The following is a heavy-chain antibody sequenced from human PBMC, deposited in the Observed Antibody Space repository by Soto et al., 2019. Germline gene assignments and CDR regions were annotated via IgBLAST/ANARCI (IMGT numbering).Heavy chain of an antibody. V-gene: IGHV4-59*01. D-gene: IGHD5-18*01. J-gene: IGHJ6*02. CDR3: ARDNLGYRYGYYYYGMDD. Sequence: SETLSLTCTVSGGSISSYYWSWIRQPPGKGLEWIGYIYYSGSTNYNPSLKSRVTISVDTSKNQFSLKLSSVTAADTAVYYCARDNLGYRYGYYYYGMDDWGQGTTVTVSS. CDR1: GGSISSYY. CDR2: IYYSGST.